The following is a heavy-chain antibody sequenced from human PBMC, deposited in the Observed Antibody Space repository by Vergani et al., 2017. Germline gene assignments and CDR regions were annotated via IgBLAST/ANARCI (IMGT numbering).Heavy chain of an antibody. Sequence: QVQLQESGPGLVKPSETLSLTCTASGGSFSSYYWSWIRQPPGKGLEWIGYIYYSGSTNYNPSHKCLVTISVDTSTNQFSLKLSYVTAADTAVYYCARTKSSRDYGYYFDYWGQGTLVTVSS. CDR1: GGSFSSYY. D-gene: IGHD4-17*01. CDR3: ARTKSSRDYGYYFDY. CDR2: IYYSGST. J-gene: IGHJ4*02. V-gene: IGHV4-59*08.